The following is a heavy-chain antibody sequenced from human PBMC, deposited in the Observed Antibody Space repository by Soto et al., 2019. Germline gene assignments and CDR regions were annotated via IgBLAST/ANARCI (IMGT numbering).Heavy chain of an antibody. CDR2: IIPVLGMA. J-gene: IGHJ6*03. CDR1: GDIFDSLT. D-gene: IGHD5-12*01. Sequence: QVQLVQSGAEMQKPGSSVKVSCQASGDIFDSLTINWVRQAPGQGLEWMGRIIPVLGMANYAQKFQGRVTIIADKSPSTVYMELSSLRSEETAVYYCARELGGYDYLCYYYYMDVGGEVTTVTVSS. V-gene: IGHV1-69*08. CDR3: ARELGGYDYLCYYYYMDV.